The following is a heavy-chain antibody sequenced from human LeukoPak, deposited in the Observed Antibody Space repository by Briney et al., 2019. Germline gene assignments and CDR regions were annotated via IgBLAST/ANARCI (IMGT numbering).Heavy chain of an antibody. Sequence: SETLFLTCAAYGGSFSGYYWSWIRQPPGKGLEWIGEINHSGSTNYIASLKSRVTISVDASKNQFSLKLSSVTAADTAVYYCARVATPLQLYIAVAGYNWFDPWGQGTLVTVSS. D-gene: IGHD6-19*01. V-gene: IGHV4-34*01. CDR3: ARVATPLQLYIAVAGYNWFDP. CDR1: GGSFSGYY. J-gene: IGHJ5*02. CDR2: INHSGST.